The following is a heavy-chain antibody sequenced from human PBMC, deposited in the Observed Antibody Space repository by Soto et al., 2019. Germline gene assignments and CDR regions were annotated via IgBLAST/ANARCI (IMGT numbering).Heavy chain of an antibody. CDR2: IIPILGIA. Sequence: GASVKVSCKASGGTFSSYTISWVRQAPGQGLEWMGRIIPILGIANYAQKFQGRVTITADKSTSTAYMELSSLRSEDTAVYYCARDYDSGSYYNWFDSWGQGTLVTVSS. V-gene: IGHV1-69*02. CDR3: ARDYDSGSYYNWFDS. CDR1: GGTFSSYT. D-gene: IGHD3-10*01. J-gene: IGHJ5*01.